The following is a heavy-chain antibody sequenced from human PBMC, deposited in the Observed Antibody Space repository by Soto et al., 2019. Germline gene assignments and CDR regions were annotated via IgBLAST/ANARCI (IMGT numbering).Heavy chain of an antibody. V-gene: IGHV1-18*01. CDR3: ARGFIAAAGTYVPWFDP. CDR2: ISAYNGNT. CDR1: GYTFTSYG. Sequence: ASVKVSCKASGYTFTSYGISWVRQAPGQGLEWMGWISAYNGNTNYAQKLQGRVTMTTDTSTSTAYMELRSLRSDDTAVYYCARGFIAAAGTYVPWFDPWGQGTLVTVSS. D-gene: IGHD6-13*01. J-gene: IGHJ5*02.